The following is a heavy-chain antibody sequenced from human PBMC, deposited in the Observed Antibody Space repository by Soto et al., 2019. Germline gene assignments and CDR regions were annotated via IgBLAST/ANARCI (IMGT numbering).Heavy chain of an antibody. CDR3: ARQGRLDDYGDYHAFDI. Sequence: SETLSLTCTVSGGSISSYYWGWIRQPPGKGLEWIGSIYYSGSTYYNPSLKRRVTISVDTSKNQFSLKLSSVTAADTAVYYCARQGRLDDYGDYHAFDIWGQGTMVTVSS. J-gene: IGHJ3*02. CDR2: IYYSGST. D-gene: IGHD4-17*01. V-gene: IGHV4-39*01. CDR1: GGSISSYY.